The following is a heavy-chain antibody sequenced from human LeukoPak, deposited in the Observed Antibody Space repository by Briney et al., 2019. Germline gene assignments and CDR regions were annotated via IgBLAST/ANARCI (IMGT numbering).Heavy chain of an antibody. V-gene: IGHV3-21*01. CDR3: ARDPSDYYDSSGSSHHFDY. CDR2: ISSSSSYI. Sequence: GGSLRLSCAASEFTFSSYSMNWVRQPPGHGLEWVSSISSSSSYIYYADSVKGRFTIYRENAKNSLYLQMNSLRAEDTVVYYCARDPSDYYDSSGSSHHFDYWGQGTLVTVSS. J-gene: IGHJ4*02. D-gene: IGHD3-22*01. CDR1: EFTFSSYS.